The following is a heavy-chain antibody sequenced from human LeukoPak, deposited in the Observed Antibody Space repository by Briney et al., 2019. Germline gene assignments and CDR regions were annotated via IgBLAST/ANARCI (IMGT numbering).Heavy chain of an antibody. CDR2: IWYDGSNK. Sequence: PGRSLRLSCAASGFTFSSYGMHWVRQAPGKGLEWVAVIWYDGSNKYYADSVKGRFTISRDNSKNTLYLQMNSLRAEDTAVYYCTRDFGYCTNGACYNFDYWGQGTLVTVSS. CDR1: GFTFSSYG. D-gene: IGHD2-8*01. V-gene: IGHV3-33*01. J-gene: IGHJ4*02. CDR3: TRDFGYCTNGACYNFDY.